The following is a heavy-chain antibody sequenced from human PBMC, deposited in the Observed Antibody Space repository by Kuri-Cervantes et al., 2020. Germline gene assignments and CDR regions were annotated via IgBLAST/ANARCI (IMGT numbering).Heavy chain of an antibody. J-gene: IGHJ4*02. D-gene: IGHD3-10*01. CDR2: ISGSGGST. CDR3: ARDLVSDFTMVRGVIGD. V-gene: IGHV3-23*01. Sequence: GGSLRLSCAASGFTFSSYAMSWVRQAPGKGLEWASAISGSGGSTYYADSVKGRFTISRDNAKNSLYLQMNSLRAEDTAVYYCARDLVSDFTMVRGVIGDWGQGTLVTVSS. CDR1: GFTFSSYA.